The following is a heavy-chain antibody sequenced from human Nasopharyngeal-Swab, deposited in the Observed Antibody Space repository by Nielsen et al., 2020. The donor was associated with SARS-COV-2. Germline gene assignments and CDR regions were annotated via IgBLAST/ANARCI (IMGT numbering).Heavy chain of an antibody. D-gene: IGHD4-23*01. CDR2: ISGSGGST. V-gene: IGHV3-23*01. CDR3: AKDLGVESPLWFDY. J-gene: IGHJ4*02. Sequence: LKISCTASGFPFSSYAMSWVRQAPGKGLEWVSEISGSGGSTYYAESVKGRFTISRDNSKNTLYLQMSSLRAEDTAIYYCAKDLGVESPLWFDYWGQGTLLTVSS. CDR1: GFPFSSYA.